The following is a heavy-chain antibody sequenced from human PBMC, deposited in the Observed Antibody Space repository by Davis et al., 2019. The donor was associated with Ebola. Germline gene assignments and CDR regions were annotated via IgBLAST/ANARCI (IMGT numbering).Heavy chain of an antibody. V-gene: IGHV1-18*01. CDR2: INTFHGNT. Sequence: ASVKVSCKTSGYTFSTYGITWLLHAPGQGLEWMGWINTFHGNTKYSQKFQGRVSLTTDTSTSTAYMELRDLTSDDTAIYFCARDQSTILADYWGQGSLVTVSS. D-gene: IGHD4/OR15-4a*01. J-gene: IGHJ4*02. CDR1: GYTFSTYG. CDR3: ARDQSTILADY.